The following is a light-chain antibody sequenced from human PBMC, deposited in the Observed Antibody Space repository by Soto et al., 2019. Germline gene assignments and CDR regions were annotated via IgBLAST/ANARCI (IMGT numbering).Light chain of an antibody. J-gene: IGLJ2*01. Sequence: QSVLTQPPSVSAAPGQRVSISCSGGSSNIGKNSVSWYQQLPATAPKLLIYDDHQRPSGIPDRFSASKSGTSATLDITGLQPADEADYYCATWDLTLSAGVLFGGGTKVIVL. CDR3: ATWDLTLSAGVL. CDR1: SSNIGKNS. CDR2: DDH. V-gene: IGLV1-51*01.